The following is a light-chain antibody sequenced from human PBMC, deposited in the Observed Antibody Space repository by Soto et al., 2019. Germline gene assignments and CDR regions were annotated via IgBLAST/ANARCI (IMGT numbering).Light chain of an antibody. CDR1: QSISSW. CDR2: DAS. J-gene: IGKJ1*01. Sequence: DIQMTQSPSTLSASVGDRVTITCRASQSISSWLAWYQQKPGKAPKLLIYDASSLESGVPSRFSGSGSGTEFTLTINSLEPEDFALYYCQQRYNWPPTFGQATKV. CDR3: QQRYNWPPT. V-gene: IGKV1-5*01.